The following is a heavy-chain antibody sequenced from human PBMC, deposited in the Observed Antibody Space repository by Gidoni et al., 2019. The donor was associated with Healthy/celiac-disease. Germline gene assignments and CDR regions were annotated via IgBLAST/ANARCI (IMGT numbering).Heavy chain of an antibody. CDR1: GSPFGSYA. J-gene: IGHJ4*02. Sequence: EVQLLESGGGLVQPGGSLSLSCAPSGSPFGSYAMSWVRQAPGKGLEWVAAISGSGGSTYYADSVKGRFTISRDNSKNTLYLQMNSLRAEDTAVYYCAKDTLYCGGDCYPYWGQGTLVTVSS. CDR2: ISGSGGST. V-gene: IGHV3-23*01. D-gene: IGHD2-21*02. CDR3: AKDTLYCGGDCYPY.